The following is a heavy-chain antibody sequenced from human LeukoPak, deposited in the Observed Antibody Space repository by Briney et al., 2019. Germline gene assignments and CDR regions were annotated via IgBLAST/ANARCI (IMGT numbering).Heavy chain of an antibody. D-gene: IGHD4-17*01. CDR1: GFTFSSYA. Sequence: GGSLRLSCAASGFTFSSYAMSWVRLAPGKGLEWVSSASGRDAATYHTDSVKGRFTISRDNSKNTLYLQLNSLRAEDSAVYYCAKAQTSVTTFLDSWGQGTLVTVSS. V-gene: IGHV3-23*01. J-gene: IGHJ4*02. CDR2: ASGRDAAT. CDR3: AKAQTSVTTFLDS.